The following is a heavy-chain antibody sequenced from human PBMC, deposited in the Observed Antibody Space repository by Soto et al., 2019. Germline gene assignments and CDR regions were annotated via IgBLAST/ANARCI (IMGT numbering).Heavy chain of an antibody. CDR3: AKTGFWSDYRVADY. V-gene: IGHV4-39*01. CDR2: INYSGST. J-gene: IGHJ4*02. Sequence: QLQLQESGPGLVKPSETLSLTCTVSGGSISSSSSYWGWIRQPPGKGLEWIGSINYSGSTYYNPSLKSRITVSVDTSKNQFSRKLSSVTAADTAVYFCAKTGFWSDYRVADYWGQGTLVTVSS. D-gene: IGHD3-3*01. CDR1: GGSISSSSSY.